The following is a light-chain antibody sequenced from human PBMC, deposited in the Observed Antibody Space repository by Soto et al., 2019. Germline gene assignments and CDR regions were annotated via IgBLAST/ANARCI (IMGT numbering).Light chain of an antibody. J-gene: IGKJ5*01. Sequence: ILMTQSPVTLSVSPGDSATLSCRASQSIGSNLAWYQQKPGQAPRLLIYAASTRVTGLPGRFSGRGSGTEFTLTIRGLQSEDLAIYYCQHYTNWPPITFGQGTRLEIK. CDR2: AAS. V-gene: IGKV3-15*01. CDR3: QHYTNWPPIT. CDR1: QSIGSN.